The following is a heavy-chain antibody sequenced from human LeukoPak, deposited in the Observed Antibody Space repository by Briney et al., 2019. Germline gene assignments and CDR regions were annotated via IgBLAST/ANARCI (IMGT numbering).Heavy chain of an antibody. Sequence: GGSLRLSCAASGFTFSSYGMHWVRQAPGKGLEGVAVISYDGSNKYYADSVKGRFTIFRDHSKNTLYLQMNSPRAEDTAVYYCAKVYTMVRGVTLGYFDYWGQGTLVTVSS. J-gene: IGHJ4*02. CDR3: AKVYTMVRGVTLGYFDY. V-gene: IGHV3-30*18. CDR1: GFTFSSYG. D-gene: IGHD3-10*01. CDR2: ISYDGSNK.